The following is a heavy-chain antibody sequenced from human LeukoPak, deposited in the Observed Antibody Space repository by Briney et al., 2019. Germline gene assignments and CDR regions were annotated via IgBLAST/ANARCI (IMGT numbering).Heavy chain of an antibody. D-gene: IGHD4-17*01. J-gene: IGHJ2*01. CDR2: ISAYNGNT. CDR3: ARDAETTVTYWYFDL. Sequence: ASVKVSCKASGYTFTSYGISWVRQAPGQGLEWMGWISAYNGNTNYAQKLQGRVTMTRDTSTSTVYMELSSLRSEDTAVYYCARDAETTVTYWYFDLWGRGTLVTVSS. V-gene: IGHV1-18*01. CDR1: GYTFTSYG.